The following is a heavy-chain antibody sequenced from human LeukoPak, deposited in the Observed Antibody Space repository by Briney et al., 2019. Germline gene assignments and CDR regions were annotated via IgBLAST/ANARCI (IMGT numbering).Heavy chain of an antibody. J-gene: IGHJ4*02. CDR2: IYYSGST. CDR1: GGSISGNSYY. V-gene: IGHV4-31*11. CDR3: ARVSGYDYFDY. Sequence: SETLSLTCAVSGGSISGNSYYWSWIRQHPGKGLEWIGYIYYSGSTYYNPSLESRLTISVDPSKSQFSLRLSSVTAADTAVYYCARVSGYDYFDYWGQGTLVTVSS. D-gene: IGHD5-12*01.